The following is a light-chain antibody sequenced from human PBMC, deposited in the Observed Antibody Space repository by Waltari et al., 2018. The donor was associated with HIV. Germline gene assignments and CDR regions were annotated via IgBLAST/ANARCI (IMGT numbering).Light chain of an antibody. Sequence: DIVMTQSPDSLTVSLGETATLNCQSSQSVLHSSNTKNYLVWYQQKPGQPPQVLIYWSSMRESAVPDRFSGSESETDFTLTISGLQDEDAAVYYCQQYYTTPFTFGQGTRLEIK. V-gene: IGKV4-1*01. J-gene: IGKJ2*01. CDR3: QQYYTTPFT. CDR1: QSVLHSSNTKNY. CDR2: WSS.